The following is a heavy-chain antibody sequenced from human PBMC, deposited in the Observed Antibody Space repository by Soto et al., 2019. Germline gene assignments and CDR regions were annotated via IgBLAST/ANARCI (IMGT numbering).Heavy chain of an antibody. CDR2: VSTYSPKT. CDR1: GYTFASYG. V-gene: IGHV1-18*01. D-gene: IGHD2-15*01. Sequence: VASVKVSCKASGYTFASYGISWLRQAPGQGLEWLGWVSTYSPKTVYAQKFQGRVTMTTDTSTTTAYMELTSLTSNDTAVYYCARSRFVVGVTEDYYGMDVWG. CDR3: ARSRFVVGVTEDYYGMDV. J-gene: IGHJ6*02.